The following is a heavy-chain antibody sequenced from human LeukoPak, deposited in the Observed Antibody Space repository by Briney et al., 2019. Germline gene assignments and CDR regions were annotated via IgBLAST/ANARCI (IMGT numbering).Heavy chain of an antibody. CDR2: IKYDGSEK. CDR1: GFTFGGYW. CDR3: ARDGVTSSPDFDY. Sequence: PGGSLRLSCGASGFTFGGYWRYWVRQAPGKGLEWVANIKYDGSEKNYVDSMKGRFTISRDNAKNSLYLQMNSLRAEDTAVYYCARDGVTSSPDFDYWGQGTMVTVSS. D-gene: IGHD2-8*01. J-gene: IGHJ4*02. V-gene: IGHV3-7*01.